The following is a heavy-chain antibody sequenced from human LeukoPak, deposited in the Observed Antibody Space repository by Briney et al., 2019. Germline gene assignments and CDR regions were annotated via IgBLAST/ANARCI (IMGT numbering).Heavy chain of an antibody. V-gene: IGHV3-21*06. CDR1: GFTFSSYS. CDR2: ISTSSTYI. J-gene: IGHJ4*02. CDR3: ARVSTAASLAIDS. D-gene: IGHD6-13*01. Sequence: GGSLRLSCAASGFTFSSYSMSWVRQAPGKGLEWVSVISTSSTYIYYADSVKGRFTISRDNAKNSLYLQMNSLRAEDTAVYYCARVSTAASLAIDSWGQGTLVTVST.